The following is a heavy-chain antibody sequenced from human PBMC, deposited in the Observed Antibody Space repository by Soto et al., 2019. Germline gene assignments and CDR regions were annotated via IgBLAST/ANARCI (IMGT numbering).Heavy chain of an antibody. J-gene: IGHJ4*02. CDR2: IDWDDDK. D-gene: IGHD1-26*01. CDR1: GFSLSTSGMC. CDR3: ARITRGSGSYSFDY. V-gene: IGHV2-70*01. Sequence: SGPTLVNPXQTLTLTCTFSGFSLSTSGMCVSWIRQPPGKALEWLALIDWDDDKYYSTSLKTRLTISKDTSKNQVVLTMTNMDPVDTATYYCARITRGSGSYSFDYWGQGTLVTVSS.